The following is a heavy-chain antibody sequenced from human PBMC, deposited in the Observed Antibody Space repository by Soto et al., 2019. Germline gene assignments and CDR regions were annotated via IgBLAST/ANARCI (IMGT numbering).Heavy chain of an antibody. V-gene: IGHV3-23*01. D-gene: IGHD6-6*01. Sequence: GGSLRLSCAASGFTFSSYAMSWVRQAPGKGLEWVSAISGSGGSTYYADSVKGRFTISRDNSKSTLTLQMNSLRAEDTAVYYCAKVVRIAARPAFDYWGQGTLVTVSS. CDR1: GFTFSSYA. CDR3: AKVVRIAARPAFDY. J-gene: IGHJ4*02. CDR2: ISGSGGST.